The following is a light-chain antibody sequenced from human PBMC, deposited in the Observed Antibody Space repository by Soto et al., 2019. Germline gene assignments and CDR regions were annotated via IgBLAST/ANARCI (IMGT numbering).Light chain of an antibody. CDR3: SSYTSSSTGF. CDR1: SIDVVCYKY. CDR2: DVS. J-gene: IGLJ1*01. V-gene: IGLV2-14*03. Sequence: QSELTQPASVSGSPGQSITISCAGTSIDVVCYKYVSWYQHHPGKAPKLMIYDVSNRPSGVSNRFSGSKSGNTASLTISGLQAEDEADYYCSSYTSSSTGFFGTGTKVTVL.